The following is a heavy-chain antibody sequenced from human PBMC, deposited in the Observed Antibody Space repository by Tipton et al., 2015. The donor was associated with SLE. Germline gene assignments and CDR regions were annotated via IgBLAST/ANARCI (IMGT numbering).Heavy chain of an antibody. V-gene: IGHV3-48*03. CDR1: GFTFSSYE. J-gene: IGHJ3*02. Sequence: SLRLSCAASGFTFSSYEMNWVRQAPGKGLEWVSYISSSGSTIYYADSGKGRFTISRDNSKNTLYLQMNSLRAEDTAVYYCAKDWEGGGPSAFDIWGQGTMVTVSS. D-gene: IGHD1-26*01. CDR2: ISSSGSTI. CDR3: AKDWEGGGPSAFDI.